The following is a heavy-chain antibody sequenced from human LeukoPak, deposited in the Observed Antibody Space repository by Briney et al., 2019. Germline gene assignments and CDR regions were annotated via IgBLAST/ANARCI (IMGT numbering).Heavy chain of an antibody. D-gene: IGHD1-26*01. CDR2: IYTSGST. J-gene: IGHJ4*02. CDR3: ARSSPVGATFYFDY. Sequence: SQTLSLTCTVSGGSISSGSYYWSWIRQPAGKGLEWIVRIYTSGSTNYNPSLKSRVTISVDTSKNQFSLKLSSVTAADTAVYYCARSSPVGATFYFDYWGQGTLVTVSS. CDR1: GGSISSGSYY. V-gene: IGHV4-61*02.